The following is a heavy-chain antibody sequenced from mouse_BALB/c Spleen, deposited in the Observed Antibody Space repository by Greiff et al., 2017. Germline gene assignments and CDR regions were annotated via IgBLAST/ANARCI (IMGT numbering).Heavy chain of an antibody. Sequence: VHVKQSGTVLARPGASVKMSCKASGYTFTSYWMHWVKQRPGQGLEWIGAIYPGNSDTSYNQKFKGKAKLTAVTSTSTAYMELSSLTNEDSAVYYGTRGTYYGNYNYAMDYWGQGTSVTVSS. CDR1: GYTFTSYW. CDR2: IYPGNSDT. V-gene: IGHV1-5*01. J-gene: IGHJ4*01. D-gene: IGHD2-10*01. CDR3: TRGTYYGNYNYAMDY.